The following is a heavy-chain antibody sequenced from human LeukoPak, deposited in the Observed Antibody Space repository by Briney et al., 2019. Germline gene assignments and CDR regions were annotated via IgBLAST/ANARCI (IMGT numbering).Heavy chain of an antibody. Sequence: GGSLRLSCAASGFTFSASGIHWVRQASGKGLEWVGRIRSKANSYATGYAASVQGRFTISRDDSTNTAYLQMNSLKSEDTAAYYCSRSNYDILNYGLDVWGHGTTVTVSS. CDR3: SRSNYDILNYGLDV. D-gene: IGHD3-9*01. V-gene: IGHV3-73*01. CDR2: IRSKANSYAT. J-gene: IGHJ6*02. CDR1: GFTFSASG.